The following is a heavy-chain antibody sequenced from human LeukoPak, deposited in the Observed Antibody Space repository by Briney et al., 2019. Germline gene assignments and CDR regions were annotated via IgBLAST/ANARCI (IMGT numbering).Heavy chain of an antibody. CDR2: INPNNGDT. V-gene: IGHV1-2*02. CDR1: GYTFTDDY. J-gene: IGHJ3*02. CDR3: ARGDSGSYSSRADEYFDI. D-gene: IGHD1-26*01. Sequence: ASVKVSCKASGYTFTDDYIHWMRQAPGQGLEWMGWINPNNGDTDYAQKFQVRVTMTRDTSISTAYMELRRLRSDDTAVYYCARGDSGSYSSRADEYFDIWGQGTMVTVSS.